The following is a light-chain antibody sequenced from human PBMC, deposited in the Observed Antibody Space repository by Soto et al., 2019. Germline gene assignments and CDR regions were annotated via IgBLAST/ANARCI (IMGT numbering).Light chain of an antibody. V-gene: IGKV3-15*01. CDR3: QHYNDWPIT. J-gene: IGKJ5*01. Sequence: EIVMTQSPATLSVSPGERATLSCRASQSVNSNLAWYQQKPGQAPRLLIYGASTRATGIPARFSGSGSGTEFTLTISSLQSEDSGVYFCQHYNDWPITFGQGTRLEIK. CDR1: QSVNSN. CDR2: GAS.